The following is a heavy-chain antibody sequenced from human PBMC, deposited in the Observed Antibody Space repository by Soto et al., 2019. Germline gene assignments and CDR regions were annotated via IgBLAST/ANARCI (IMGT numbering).Heavy chain of an antibody. CDR1: GFTFSHYP. V-gene: IGHV3-23*01. J-gene: IGHJ4*02. CDR2: ISAGGDRT. CDR3: ARRV. Sequence: EVQVSESGGGLVQPGGSLRLSCATSGFTFSHYPMNWVRQAPGKGLEWVSGISAGGDRTYYADSVNGRFTIFRDNSKNSVSLQMNSLRVEDTAVYYCARRVWGQGTLVTVSS.